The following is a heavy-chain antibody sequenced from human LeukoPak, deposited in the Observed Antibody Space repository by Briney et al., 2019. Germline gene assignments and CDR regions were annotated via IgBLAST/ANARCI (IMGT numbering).Heavy chain of an antibody. J-gene: IGHJ4*02. CDR1: GYSFTSYW. Sequence: GESLKTSCKGSGYSFTSYWIGWGRQMPGKGLEWMGIIYPGDSNTRYNPSFQGQVTISADKSISTAYLQWSSLKASDTAMYYCARLHGGSGSYDLDYWGQGTLVTVSS. V-gene: IGHV5-51*01. D-gene: IGHD3-10*01. CDR3: ARLHGGSGSYDLDY. CDR2: IYPGDSNT.